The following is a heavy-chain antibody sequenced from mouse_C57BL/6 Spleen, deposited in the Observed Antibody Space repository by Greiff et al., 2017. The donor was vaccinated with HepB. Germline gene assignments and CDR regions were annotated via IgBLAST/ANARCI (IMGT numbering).Heavy chain of an antibody. D-gene: IGHD2-4*01. J-gene: IGHJ3*01. V-gene: IGHV1-64*01. CDR1: GYTFTSYW. CDR3: ARGVYYDYDWFAY. CDR2: IHPNSGST. Sequence: QVQLQQPGAELVKPGASVKLSCKASGYTFTSYWMHWVKQRPGQGLEWIGMIHPNSGSTNYNEKFKSKATLTVDKSYSTAYMQLSSLTSEDSAVYYCARGVYYDYDWFAYWGQGTLVTVSA.